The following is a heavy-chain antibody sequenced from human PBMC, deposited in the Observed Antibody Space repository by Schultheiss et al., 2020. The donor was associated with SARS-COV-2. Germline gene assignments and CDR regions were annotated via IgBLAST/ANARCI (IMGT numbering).Heavy chain of an antibody. D-gene: IGHD2-8*01. CDR3: AKVGDSVVLKVYGIPNFDS. CDR1: GFTFSSYG. CDR2: ISYDGSNK. V-gene: IGHV3-30*18. Sequence: GGSLRLSCAASGFTFSSYGMHWVRQAPGKGLEWVAVISYDGSNKYYADSVKGRFTISRDNSKNTPYLHMSSLRAEDTAVYYCAKVGDSVVLKVYGIPNFDSWGQGTVVTVSS. J-gene: IGHJ4*02.